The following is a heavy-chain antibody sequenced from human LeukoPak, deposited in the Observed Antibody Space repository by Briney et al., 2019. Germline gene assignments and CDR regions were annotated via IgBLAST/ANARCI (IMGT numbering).Heavy chain of an antibody. Sequence: SVKVSCKASGGTVSSYAISWVRQAPGQGLEWMGRIIPIFGTANYAQKFQGRVTITTDESTSTAYMELSSLRSEDTAVYYCASSGGAAAGFDYWGQGTLVTVSS. V-gene: IGHV1-69*05. CDR1: GGTVSSYA. D-gene: IGHD6-13*01. J-gene: IGHJ4*02. CDR3: ASSGGAAAGFDY. CDR2: IIPIFGTA.